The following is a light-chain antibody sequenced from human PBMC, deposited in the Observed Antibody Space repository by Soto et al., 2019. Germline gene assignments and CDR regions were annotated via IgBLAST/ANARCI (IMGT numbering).Light chain of an antibody. J-gene: IGKJ1*01. CDR2: GAS. Sequence: EIVMTQSPATLSVSPGERATLSCRASQNISSNLAWYQQKPGQAPRVLIDGASTRATGIPARFSGSGSGTEFTLTISSMQDEDFAVYYCQQYNNWLWTFGQGTKVEIK. V-gene: IGKV3-15*01. CDR1: QNISSN. CDR3: QQYNNWLWT.